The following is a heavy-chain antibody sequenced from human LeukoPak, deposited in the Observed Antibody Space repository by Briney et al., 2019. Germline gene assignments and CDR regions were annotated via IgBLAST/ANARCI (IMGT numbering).Heavy chain of an antibody. CDR1: GGSFSSGSYS. D-gene: IGHD3-10*01. V-gene: IGHV4-30-2*01. CDR3: ARTSLEWFGELLWGGSNWFDP. J-gene: IGHJ5*02. Sequence: KSSQTLSLTCAVSGGSFSSGSYSWSWIRQPPGKGLEWIGYIYHSGSTYYNPSLTSRVTISVDRSKNQFSLKLSSVTAADTVVYYCARTSLEWFGELLWGGSNWFDPWGQGTLVTVSS. CDR2: IYHSGST.